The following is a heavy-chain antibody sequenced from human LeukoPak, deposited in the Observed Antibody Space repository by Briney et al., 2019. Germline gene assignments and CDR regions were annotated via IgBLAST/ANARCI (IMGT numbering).Heavy chain of an antibody. CDR1: GFTVSSNY. CDR3: ARGRGLMVRGLIDIDC. V-gene: IGHV3-66*01. CDR2: IYSGGST. J-gene: IGHJ4*02. Sequence: QTGGSLRLSCAASGFTVSSNYMSWVRQAPGKGLEWVSVIYSGGSTYYADSVKGRFAISRDNSKNTLYLQMNSLRAEDTAVYYCARGRGLMVRGLIDIDCWGQGTLVTVSS. D-gene: IGHD3-10*01.